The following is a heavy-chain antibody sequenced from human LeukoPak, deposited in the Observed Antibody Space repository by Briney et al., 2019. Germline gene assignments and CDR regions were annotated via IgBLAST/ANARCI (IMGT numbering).Heavy chain of an antibody. CDR1: GFTFSSYS. D-gene: IGHD2-15*01. CDR2: ISSSSSYI. Sequence: PGGSLRLSCAASGFTFSSYSINWVRRAPGKGLEWVSSISSSSSYIYYADSVKGRFTISRDNAKNSLYLQMNSLRAEDTAVYYCARVIGRGGLIDYWGQGTLVTVSS. J-gene: IGHJ4*02. CDR3: ARVIGRGGLIDY. V-gene: IGHV3-21*01.